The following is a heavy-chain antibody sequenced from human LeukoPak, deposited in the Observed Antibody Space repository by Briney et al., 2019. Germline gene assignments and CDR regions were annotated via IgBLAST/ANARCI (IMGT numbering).Heavy chain of an antibody. J-gene: IGHJ6*04. V-gene: IGHV4-61*02. CDR3: ARTYSNYGMDV. Sequence: SQTLSLTCTVSGGSISSGSYYWSWIRQPAGKGLEWIGRIYTNGSTNYNPSLKSRVTMSVDTSKNQFSLKLSSVTAADTAVYYCARTYSNYGMDVWGKGTTVTVSS. CDR2: IYTNGST. D-gene: IGHD4-11*01. CDR1: GGSISSGSYY.